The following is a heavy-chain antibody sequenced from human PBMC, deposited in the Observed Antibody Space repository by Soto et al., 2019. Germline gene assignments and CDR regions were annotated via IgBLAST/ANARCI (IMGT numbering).Heavy chain of an antibody. D-gene: IGHD3-22*01. CDR2: INTDNGNT. J-gene: IGHJ3*02. CDR1: GYTFTSYA. Sequence: ASVKVSCKASGYTFTSYAIHWVRQAPGQRLEWMGWINTDNGNTIYSQKIQGRVTMTTDTSTSTAYMELRSLRSDDTAVYYCARGSWYYDSSGPHDAFDIWGQGTMVTVSS. CDR3: ARGSWYYDSSGPHDAFDI. V-gene: IGHV1-3*04.